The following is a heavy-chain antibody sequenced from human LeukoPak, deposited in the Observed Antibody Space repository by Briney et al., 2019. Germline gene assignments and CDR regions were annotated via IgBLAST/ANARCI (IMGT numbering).Heavy chain of an antibody. CDR1: GFTFSSYS. CDR2: ISSSSSYI. Sequence: GGSLRLSCAAFGFTFSSYSMNWVRQAPGKGLEWVSSISSSSSYIYYADSVKGRFTISRDNAKNSLYLQMNSLRAEDTAVYYCARDPYSSGFSDYWGQGTLVTVSS. CDR3: ARDPYSSGFSDY. J-gene: IGHJ4*02. V-gene: IGHV3-21*01. D-gene: IGHD6-19*01.